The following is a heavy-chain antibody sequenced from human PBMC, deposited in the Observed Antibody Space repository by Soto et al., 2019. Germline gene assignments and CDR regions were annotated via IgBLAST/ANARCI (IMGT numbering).Heavy chain of an antibody. CDR3: ARDPKTSGGQHWAFNYFDS. D-gene: IGHD7-27*01. Sequence: VGSLRLSCAASGFSFSISPMHWVRQAPGKGPEWVALISYDGTNKFYADSVKGRFTISRDNSKSTLYLQVDSLRPEDAAVYYCARDPKTSGGQHWAFNYFDSWGQGTLVTVSS. J-gene: IGHJ4*02. V-gene: IGHV3-30-3*01. CDR1: GFSFSISP. CDR2: ISYDGTNK.